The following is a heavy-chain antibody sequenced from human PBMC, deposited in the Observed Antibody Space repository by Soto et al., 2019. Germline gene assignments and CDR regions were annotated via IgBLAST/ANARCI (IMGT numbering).Heavy chain of an antibody. CDR2: ISYDGGNK. D-gene: IGHD3-10*01. Sequence: PGGSLRLSCAASGFTFSSYAMHWVRQAPGKGLEWVAVISYDGGNKYYADSVKGRFTISRDNSKNTLYLQMNSLRAEDTAVYYCAKAVDITVRGVPPSDYWGQGTLVSVS. V-gene: IGHV3-30-3*01. CDR1: GFTFSSYA. J-gene: IGHJ4*02. CDR3: AKAVDITVRGVPPSDY.